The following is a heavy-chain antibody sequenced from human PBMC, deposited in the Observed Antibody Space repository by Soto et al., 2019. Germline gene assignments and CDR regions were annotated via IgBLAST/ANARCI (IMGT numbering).Heavy chain of an antibody. Sequence: PGGLLRLSCAASGFTFSSYAMHWVRQAPGKGLEYVSAISSNGGSTYYANSVKGRFTTSRDNSKNTLYLQMGSLRAEDMAVYYCATXVQETRTPPFGYMDVWGKGTTVTVSS. D-gene: IGHD1-1*01. V-gene: IGHV3-64*01. J-gene: IGHJ6*03. CDR3: ATXVQETRTPPFGYMDV. CDR2: ISSNGGST. CDR1: GFTFSSYA.